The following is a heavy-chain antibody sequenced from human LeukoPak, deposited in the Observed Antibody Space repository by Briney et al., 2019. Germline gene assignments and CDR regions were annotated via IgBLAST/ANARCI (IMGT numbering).Heavy chain of an antibody. D-gene: IGHD3-9*01. CDR3: ARRRYPTFDP. V-gene: IGHV4-39*01. CDR1: GGSISTNNYY. CDR2: IYYSGST. J-gene: IGHJ5*02. Sequence: SETLSLTCTVSGGSISTNNYYWGWIRQPPGKGLEWIGSIYYSGSTYYNPSLKSRVTIPVDTSKNQFSLKLSSVTAADTAVYYCARRRYPTFDPWGQGTLVTVSS.